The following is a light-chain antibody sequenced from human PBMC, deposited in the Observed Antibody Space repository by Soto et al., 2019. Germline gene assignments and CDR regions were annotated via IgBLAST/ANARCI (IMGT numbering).Light chain of an antibody. Sequence: EIVMTQSPATLSVSPGERATLSCRACQSVSSYLAWYQQKPGQAPRLLIYGASTRATGIPVRFSGSGSGTEFTLTISSLESEDFAVYYCQQYNNWPPFTFGQGTKLEIK. CDR3: QQYNNWPPFT. J-gene: IGKJ2*01. V-gene: IGKV3-15*01. CDR1: QSVSSY. CDR2: GAS.